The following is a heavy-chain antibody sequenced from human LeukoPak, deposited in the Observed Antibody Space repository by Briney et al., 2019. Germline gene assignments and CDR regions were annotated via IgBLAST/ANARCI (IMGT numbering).Heavy chain of an antibody. J-gene: IGHJ3*02. CDR3: ARHVFQAYYVWGNYRYNAFDI. D-gene: IGHD3-16*02. CDR1: GYSFTSYW. Sequence: GESLKISCKGSGYSFTSYWIGWVRQMPGKGLEWMGIIYPGDSDTRYSPSFQGQVTISADKSISTAYLQWSSLMASDTAMYYCARHVFQAYYVWGNYRYNAFDIWGQGTMVTVSS. CDR2: IYPGDSDT. V-gene: IGHV5-51*01.